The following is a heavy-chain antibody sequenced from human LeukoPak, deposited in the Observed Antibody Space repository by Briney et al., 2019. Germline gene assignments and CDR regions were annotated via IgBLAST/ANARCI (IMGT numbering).Heavy chain of an antibody. D-gene: IGHD3-10*01. CDR3: ARDLGFGETKSPTFDY. V-gene: IGHV3-30*04. CDR1: GFTFSSYA. J-gene: IGHJ4*02. CDR2: ISYDGSNK. Sequence: GGSLRLSCAASGFTFSSYAMHWVRQAPGKGLEWVAVISYDGSNKYYADSVKGRFTISRDNSKNTLYLQMNSLRAEDTAVYYCARDLGFGETKSPTFDYWGQGTLVTVSA.